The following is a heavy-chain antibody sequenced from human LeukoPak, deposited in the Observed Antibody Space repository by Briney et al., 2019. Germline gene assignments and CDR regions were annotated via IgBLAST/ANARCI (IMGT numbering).Heavy chain of an antibody. CDR1: GFTFSSYS. V-gene: IGHV3-48*04. Sequence: GGSLRLSCAASGFTFSSYSMNWVRQAPGKGLEWVSYISSSSSTIYYADSVKGRFTISRDNAKNSLYLQMNSLRAGDTAVYYCASCHNYYGSGSHPSDAFDIWGQGTMVTVSS. D-gene: IGHD3-10*01. CDR2: ISSSSSTI. J-gene: IGHJ3*02. CDR3: ASCHNYYGSGSHPSDAFDI.